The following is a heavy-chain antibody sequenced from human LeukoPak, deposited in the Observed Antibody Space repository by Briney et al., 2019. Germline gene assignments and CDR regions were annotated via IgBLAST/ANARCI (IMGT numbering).Heavy chain of an antibody. Sequence: GGSLRLSCAASGFTFSSYGMHWVRQAPGKGLEWVAFIRYDGSNKYYADSVKGRFTISRDNSKNTLYLQMNSLRPEDTAVYYCAKDRNVGLDAIDVWGQGTLVTVSS. D-gene: IGHD3-10*02. J-gene: IGHJ3*01. CDR3: AKDRNVGLDAIDV. CDR2: IRYDGSNK. V-gene: IGHV3-30*02. CDR1: GFTFSSYG.